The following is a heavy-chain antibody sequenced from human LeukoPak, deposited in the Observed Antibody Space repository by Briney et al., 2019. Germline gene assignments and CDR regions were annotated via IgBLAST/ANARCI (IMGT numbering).Heavy chain of an antibody. CDR1: GFSFRRYW. CDR2: IKEDGNQK. Sequence: GGSLRLSCAASGFSFRRYWMSWVRQAPGKGLERVANIKEDGNQKNYVDSVKGRFSISRDNAKNSLYLEMSSLRAEDTAIYYYARERPAAASAFEIWGQGTMVTVSS. D-gene: IGHD6-13*01. J-gene: IGHJ3*02. V-gene: IGHV3-7*01. CDR3: ARERPAAASAFEI.